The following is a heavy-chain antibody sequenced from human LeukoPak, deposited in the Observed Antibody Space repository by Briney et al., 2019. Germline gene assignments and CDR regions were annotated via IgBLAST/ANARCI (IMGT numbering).Heavy chain of an antibody. Sequence: ASVKVSCKASGYTFTSYGISWVRQAPGQGLEWMGWISAYNGNTNYAQKLQGRVTMTTDTSTSTAYMELRSLRSDDTAVYYCARADWELLEEGAFDIWGQGTMVTVSS. CDR2: ISAYNGNT. D-gene: IGHD1-26*01. CDR3: ARADWELLEEGAFDI. J-gene: IGHJ3*02. V-gene: IGHV1-18*01. CDR1: GYTFTSYG.